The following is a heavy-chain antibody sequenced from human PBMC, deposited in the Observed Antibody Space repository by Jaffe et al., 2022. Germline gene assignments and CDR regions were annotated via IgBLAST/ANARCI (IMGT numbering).Heavy chain of an antibody. V-gene: IGHV3-48*01. J-gene: IGHJ4*02. CDR2: ISSSSSTI. Sequence: EVQLVESGGGLVQPGGSLRLSCAASGFTFSSYSMNWVRQAPGKGLEWVSYISSSSSTIYYADSVKGRFTISRDNAKNSLYLQMNSLRAEDTAVYYCAREAIVVVVAATPLGPFDYWGQGTLVTVSS. CDR1: GFTFSSYS. CDR3: AREAIVVVVAATPLGPFDY. D-gene: IGHD2-15*01.